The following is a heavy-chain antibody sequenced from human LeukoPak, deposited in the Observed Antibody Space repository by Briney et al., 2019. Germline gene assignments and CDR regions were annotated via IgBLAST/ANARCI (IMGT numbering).Heavy chain of an antibody. D-gene: IGHD2-2*01. V-gene: IGHV1-46*01. CDR3: ARDIVVVPAAYKTYNWFDP. CDR1: GYTFTNYY. Sequence: ASVKVSCKASGYTFTNYYIHWVRQAPGQGLEWMGLINPSGGTTSYAQNFQGRVTMTRDTSISTAYMELSRLRSDDTAVYYCARDIVVVPAAYKTYNWFDPWGQGTLVTVSS. J-gene: IGHJ5*02. CDR2: INPSGGTT.